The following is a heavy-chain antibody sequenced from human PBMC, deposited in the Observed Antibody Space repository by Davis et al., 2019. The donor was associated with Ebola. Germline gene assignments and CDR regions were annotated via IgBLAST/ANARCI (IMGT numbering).Heavy chain of an antibody. J-gene: IGHJ3*01. CDR1: GFTFDNFA. V-gene: IGHV3-9*01. Sequence: PGGSLRLSCTASGFTFDNFAMHWVRHAPGKGLEWVSGISWNSDNVDYADSVKGRFTISRDSAKNLLYLQMNTLKTEDTAMYYCSTALNSVTDGFDFWGRGTMVTVSA. D-gene: IGHD4-17*01. CDR3: STALNSVTDGFDF. CDR2: ISWNSDNV.